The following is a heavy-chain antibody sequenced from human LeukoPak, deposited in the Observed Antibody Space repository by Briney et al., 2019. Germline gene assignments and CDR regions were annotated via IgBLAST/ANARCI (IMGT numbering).Heavy chain of an antibody. CDR3: ARGPIVLMVYAILGTRPYFDY. CDR1: GGSFSGYY. D-gene: IGHD2-8*01. V-gene: IGHV4-34*01. J-gene: IGHJ4*02. Sequence: PSETLSLTCAVYGGSFSGYYWSWIRQPPGKGLEWIGEINHSGSTNYNPSLKSRVTISVDTSKNQFSLKLSSVTAADTAVHYCARGPIVLMVYAILGTRPYFDYWGQGTLVTVSS. CDR2: INHSGST.